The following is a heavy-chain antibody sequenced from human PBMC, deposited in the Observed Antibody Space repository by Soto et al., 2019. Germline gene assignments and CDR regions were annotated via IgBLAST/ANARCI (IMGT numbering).Heavy chain of an antibody. V-gene: IGHV3-23*01. D-gene: IGHD4-17*01. J-gene: IGHJ4*02. CDR1: GFYFGSYA. CDR3: AKSGPTVIYFDH. Sequence: EVQLLESGGGLVQPGGSPRLSCEASGFYFGSYAMTWVRQAPGKGLEWVSSIGGSGHTTHYADSVQGRFTISRDDSKKTLYLQMNSLRVEDTAVYYCAKSGPTVIYFDHWGQGRLVSVSS. CDR2: IGGSGHTT.